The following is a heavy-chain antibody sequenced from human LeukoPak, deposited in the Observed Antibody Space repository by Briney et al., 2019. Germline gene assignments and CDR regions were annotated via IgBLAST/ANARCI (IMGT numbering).Heavy chain of an antibody. Sequence: GGSLRLSCAASGFTFSSYAMSWVRQAPGKGLEWVSAISGSGGSTYYADSVKGRFTISRDNSKNTLYLQMNSLRAEDTAVYYCANQIDYVDYVGYWGQGTLVTVSS. CDR2: ISGSGGST. CDR3: ANQIDYVDYVGY. J-gene: IGHJ4*02. V-gene: IGHV3-23*01. CDR1: GFTFSSYA. D-gene: IGHD4-17*01.